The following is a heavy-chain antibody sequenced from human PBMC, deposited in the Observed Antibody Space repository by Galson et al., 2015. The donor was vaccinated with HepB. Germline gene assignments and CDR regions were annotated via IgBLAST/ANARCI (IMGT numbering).Heavy chain of an antibody. D-gene: IGHD2-21*02. Sequence: SLRLSCAASGITFSSYWMQWVRQGPGKGLVWVSRINSDGSRTDYADSVKGRFTISRDNAKNTLYLQMNTLRVEDTAVYYCTRAPETYCGGDCYGYWGQGTLVTVSS. J-gene: IGHJ4*02. CDR3: TRAPETYCGGDCYGY. CDR2: INSDGSRT. CDR1: GITFSSYW. V-gene: IGHV3-74*01.